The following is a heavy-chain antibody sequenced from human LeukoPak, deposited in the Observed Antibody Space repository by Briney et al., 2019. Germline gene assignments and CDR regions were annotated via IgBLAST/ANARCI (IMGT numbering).Heavy chain of an antibody. CDR2: INHSGST. CDR1: GGSFSGYY. CDR3: ARGRQPSTLKNYFYYYMDV. D-gene: IGHD6-13*01. V-gene: IGHV4-34*01. Sequence: SETLSLTCAVYGGSFSGYYWSWIRQPPGKGLEWIGEINHSGSTNYNPSLKSRVTISIGTSKSQFSLKLSSVAAADTAVYYCARGRQPSTLKNYFYYYMDVWGKGTTVTVSS. J-gene: IGHJ6*03.